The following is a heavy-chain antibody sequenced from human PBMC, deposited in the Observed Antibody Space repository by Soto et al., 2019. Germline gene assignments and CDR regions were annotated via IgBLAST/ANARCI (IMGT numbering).Heavy chain of an antibody. Sequence: PGGSLRLSCAASGFMLSSYGMHWVRQAPGKGLEWVAVIWYDGSKEYYAETVTGRFSISRDNSKNTVSLQMNSLVVEDTAMYYCVRDCVYDDSGGYYFDYCGQGTLVTISS. CDR1: GFMLSSYG. J-gene: IGHJ4*02. V-gene: IGHV3-33*01. CDR2: IWYDGSKE. CDR3: VRDCVYDDSGGYYFDY. D-gene: IGHD4-17*01.